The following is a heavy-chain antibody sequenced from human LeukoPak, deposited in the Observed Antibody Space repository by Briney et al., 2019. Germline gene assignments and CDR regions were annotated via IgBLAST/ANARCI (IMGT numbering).Heavy chain of an antibody. CDR1: GYTFTSYG. J-gene: IGHJ5*02. CDR3: ARVRFGELLGSGDWFDP. CDR2: ISAYNGNT. D-gene: IGHD3-10*01. Sequence: ASVKVSCKASGYTFTSYGISWVRQAPGQGLEWMGWISAYNGNTNYAQKLQGRVTMTTDTSTSTAYMELRSLRSDDTAVYYCARVRFGELLGSGDWFDPWGQGTLVTVSS. V-gene: IGHV1-18*01.